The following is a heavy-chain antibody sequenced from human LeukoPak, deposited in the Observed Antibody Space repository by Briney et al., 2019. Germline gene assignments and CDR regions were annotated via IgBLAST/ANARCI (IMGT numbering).Heavy chain of an antibody. CDR2: ISYSGSGT. Sequence: GGSLRLSCAASGFTFSSSAMAWVRHAPGKGLEWVSTISYSGSGTYYADSVKGRFTISRDNSQNTLYVQMNSLRAEDTAVYYCAKDQGYSSAWYSRDGFDMWGQGTMVTVSS. D-gene: IGHD6-19*01. CDR3: AKDQGYSSAWYSRDGFDM. CDR1: GFTFSSSA. J-gene: IGHJ3*02. V-gene: IGHV3-23*01.